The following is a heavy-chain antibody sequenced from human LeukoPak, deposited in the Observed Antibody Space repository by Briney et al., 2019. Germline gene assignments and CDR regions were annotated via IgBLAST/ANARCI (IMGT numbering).Heavy chain of an antibody. V-gene: IGHV1-18*01. CDR1: GCTFTSYG. CDR3: ARVPPFCSGGDCYYWYFDL. J-gene: IGHJ2*01. Sequence: GASVKVSCKASGCTFTSYGISWVRQAPGQGLEWMGWISAYNGNTNYAQKLQGRVTMTTDTSTSTAYTELRSLRSDDTAVYYCARVPPFCSGGDCYYWYFDLWGRGTLVTVSS. D-gene: IGHD2-21*02. CDR2: ISAYNGNT.